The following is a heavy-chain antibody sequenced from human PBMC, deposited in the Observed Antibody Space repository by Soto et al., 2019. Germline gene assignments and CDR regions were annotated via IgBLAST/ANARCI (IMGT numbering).Heavy chain of an antibody. CDR2: ISYDGSNK. V-gene: IGHV3-30*03. J-gene: IGHJ4*01. CDR3: ARRLLGATVTYFDY. D-gene: IGHD1-26*01. Sequence: GGSLRLSCAASGFTFSSYGMHWVRQAPGKGLEWVAVISYDGSNKYYADSVKGRFTISRDNSKNTLYLQMNSLRAEDTAVYYCARRLLGATVTYFDYWGQGTLVTVSS. CDR1: GFTFSSYG.